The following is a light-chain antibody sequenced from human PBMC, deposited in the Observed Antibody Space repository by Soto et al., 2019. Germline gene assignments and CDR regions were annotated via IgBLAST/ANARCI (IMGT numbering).Light chain of an antibody. CDR1: SSNIGSHT. V-gene: IGLV1-44*01. CDR3: EAWDDSLNGYV. CDR2: TNG. J-gene: IGLJ1*01. Sequence: QSVLTQPPSASGTPGQRVTISCSGGSSNIGSHTVSWYQQLPGAAPTLLIYTNGQRPSGVPDRFSGSKSGTSASLAISGLQSEDEADYYCEAWDDSLNGYVFGTGTKVTVL.